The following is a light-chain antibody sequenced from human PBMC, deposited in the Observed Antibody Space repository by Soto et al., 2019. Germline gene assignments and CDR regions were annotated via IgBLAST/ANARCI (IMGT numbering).Light chain of an antibody. CDR1: SSDVGGYNY. CDR3: TSYTSSSTRGV. CDR2: DVS. Sequence: QSALTQSASESGSPGQSITISCTGTSSDVGGYNYVSWYQQHPGKAPKLMIYDVSSRPSGVSNRFSGSKSGNTASLTISGLQAEDEADYYCTSYTSSSTRGVFGGGTKLTVL. V-gene: IGLV2-14*03. J-gene: IGLJ2*01.